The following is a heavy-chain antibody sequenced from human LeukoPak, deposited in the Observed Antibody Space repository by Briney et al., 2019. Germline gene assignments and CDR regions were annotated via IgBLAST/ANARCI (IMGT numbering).Heavy chain of an antibody. Sequence: ESGPTLVKPTQTLTLTCTFSGFSLSTCRVGVGWIRRPPGKALEWLALIYWDDDKRYSPSLKSRLTITKDTSKNQVVLTMTNMDPVDTATYYCARKAITMAGHTLDYWGQGTLVTVSS. CDR2: IYWDDDK. CDR1: GFSLSTCRVG. D-gene: IGHD6-19*01. J-gene: IGHJ4*02. CDR3: ARKAITMAGHTLDY. V-gene: IGHV2-5*02.